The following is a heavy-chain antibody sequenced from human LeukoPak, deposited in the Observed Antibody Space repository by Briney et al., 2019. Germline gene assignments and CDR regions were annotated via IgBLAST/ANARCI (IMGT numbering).Heavy chain of an antibody. CDR2: IYTSGST. J-gene: IGHJ6*03. V-gene: IGHV4-61*02. CDR3: AREMGKHYYYYYMDV. CDR1: GGSISSGGYY. D-gene: IGHD2-8*01. Sequence: PSQTLSLTCTVSGGSISSGGYYWSWIRQPAGKGLEWIGRIYTSGSTNYNPSLKSRVTISVDTSKNQFSLKLSSVTAADTAVYYCAREMGKHYYYYYMDVWGKGTTVTVSS.